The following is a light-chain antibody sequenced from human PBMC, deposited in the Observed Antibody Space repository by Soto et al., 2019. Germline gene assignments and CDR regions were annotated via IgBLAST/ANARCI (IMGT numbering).Light chain of an antibody. Sequence: QLVLTQPPSVSGAPGQRVTISCTGSSSNIGAGYDVHWYQHLPGTAPKLLIYANSNRPSGVPDRFSGSKSGTSASLAITGLQAEDEADYYCQSYDDSLSGYVFGIGTKLTVL. V-gene: IGLV1-40*01. CDR1: SSNIGAGYD. CDR3: QSYDDSLSGYV. CDR2: ANS. J-gene: IGLJ1*01.